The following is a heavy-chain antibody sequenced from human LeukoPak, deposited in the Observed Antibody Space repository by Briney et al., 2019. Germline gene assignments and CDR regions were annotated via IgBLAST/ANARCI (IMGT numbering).Heavy chain of an antibody. CDR2: IYYSGST. CDR3: ARSVRALYYYYYMDV. D-gene: IGHD3-10*01. J-gene: IGHJ6*03. V-gene: IGHV4-39*07. Sequence: SETLSLTCTVSGGSISSSSYYWGWIRQPPGKGLEWIGSIYYSGSTYYNPSLKSRVTISVDTSKNQFSLKLSSVTAADTAVYYCARSVRALYYYYYMDVWGKGTTVTVSS. CDR1: GGSISSSSYY.